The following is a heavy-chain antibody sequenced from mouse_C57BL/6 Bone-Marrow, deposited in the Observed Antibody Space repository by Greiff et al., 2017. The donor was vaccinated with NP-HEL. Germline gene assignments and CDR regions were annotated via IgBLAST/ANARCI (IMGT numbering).Heavy chain of an antibody. CDR3: ARPPIYDGYPWFAY. CDR1: GFTFSSYG. J-gene: IGHJ3*01. D-gene: IGHD2-3*01. Sequence: DVMLVESGGDLVKPGGSLKLSCAASGFTFSSYGMSWVRQTPDKRLEWVATISSGGSYTYYPDSVKGRFTISRDNAKNTLYLQMSSLKSEDTAMYYCARPPIYDGYPWFAYWGQGTLVTVSA. CDR2: ISSGGSYT. V-gene: IGHV5-6*02.